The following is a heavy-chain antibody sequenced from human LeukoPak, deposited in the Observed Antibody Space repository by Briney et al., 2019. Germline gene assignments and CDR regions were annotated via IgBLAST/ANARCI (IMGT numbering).Heavy chain of an antibody. Sequence: GGSLRLSCAASGFTFDDYAMHWVRQAPGKGLEWVSGISWNSGSIGYADSVKGRFTISRDNAKNSLYLQMNSLRAEDTALYYCAKLGYCSGGSRYSTATRSDYWGQGTLVTVSS. CDR1: GFTFDDYA. CDR3: AKLGYCSGGSRYSTATRSDY. V-gene: IGHV3-9*01. D-gene: IGHD2-15*01. CDR2: ISWNSGSI. J-gene: IGHJ4*02.